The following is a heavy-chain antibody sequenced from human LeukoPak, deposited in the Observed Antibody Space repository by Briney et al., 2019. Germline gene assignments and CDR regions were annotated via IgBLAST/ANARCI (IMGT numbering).Heavy chain of an antibody. CDR2: ISSSSSYI. Sequence: PGGSLRLSCAASGFTFSSYSMNWVRQAPGKGLEWVSSISSSSSYIYYADSVKGRFTISRDNAKNSLYLQMNSLRAEDTAVYYCARVRQWLVQGYYYYGMDVWGQGTTVTVSS. J-gene: IGHJ6*02. D-gene: IGHD6-19*01. CDR3: ARVRQWLVQGYYYYGMDV. V-gene: IGHV3-21*01. CDR1: GFTFSSYS.